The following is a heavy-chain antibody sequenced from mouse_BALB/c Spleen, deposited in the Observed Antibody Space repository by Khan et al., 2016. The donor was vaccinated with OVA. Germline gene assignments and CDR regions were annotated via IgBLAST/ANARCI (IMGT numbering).Heavy chain of an antibody. Sequence: QVQLQQSGAELAKPGASVKMSCKASGYIFTSFWMHWVKQRPGQGLEWIGHINPSSDYTEYNQNFKDKATLTADKSSSTAYMQLSSLTSEDSAVXYGARGLGNYWGQGTLVTVSA. D-gene: IGHD4-1*01. CDR2: INPSSDYT. CDR3: ARGLGNY. J-gene: IGHJ3*01. CDR1: GYIFTSFW. V-gene: IGHV1-7*01.